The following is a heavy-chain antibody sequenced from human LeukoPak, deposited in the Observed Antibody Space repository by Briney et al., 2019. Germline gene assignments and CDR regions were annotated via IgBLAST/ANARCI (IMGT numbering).Heavy chain of an antibody. V-gene: IGHV4-34*01. CDR1: GGSFSGYY. Sequence: SETLSLTCAVYGGSFSGYYWSWIRQPPGKGLEWIGEINHSGSTNYNPSLKSRVTISVDTSKNQFSLKLSSVTAADTAVYYCASTGWGFGELFVDFQHWGQGTLVTVSS. D-gene: IGHD3-10*01. J-gene: IGHJ1*01. CDR3: ASTGWGFGELFVDFQH. CDR2: INHSGST.